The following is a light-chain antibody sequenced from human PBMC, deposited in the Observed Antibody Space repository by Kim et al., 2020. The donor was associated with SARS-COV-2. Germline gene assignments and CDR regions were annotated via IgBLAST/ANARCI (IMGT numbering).Light chain of an antibody. J-gene: IGKJ3*01. CDR1: QSVSSF. Sequence: EIVLTQSPATLSLSPGERATLSCRASQSVSSFLAWYQHKPGQAPRLLIYDASSRATGIPARFSGSGSGTDFTLTISSLEPDDFAVYYCQHRNGGFTFGPGTKVDIK. CDR2: DAS. V-gene: IGKV3-11*01. CDR3: QHRNGGFT.